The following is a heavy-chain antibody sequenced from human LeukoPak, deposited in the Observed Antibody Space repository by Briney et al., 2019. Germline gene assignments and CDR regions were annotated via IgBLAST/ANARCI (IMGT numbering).Heavy chain of an antibody. J-gene: IGHJ4*02. CDR2: ISSSSSTI. Sequence: GGSLRLSCAASGFTFSSYSMNWVRQAPGKGLEWVSYISSSSSTIYYADSVKGRFTISRDNAKNSLYLQMNSLRAEDTAVYYCAMGRAKSMVREHFDYWGQGTLVTVSS. CDR3: AMGRAKSMVREHFDY. D-gene: IGHD3-10*01. V-gene: IGHV3-48*04. CDR1: GFTFSSYS.